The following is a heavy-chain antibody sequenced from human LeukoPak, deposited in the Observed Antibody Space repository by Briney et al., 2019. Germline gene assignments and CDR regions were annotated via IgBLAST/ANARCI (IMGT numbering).Heavy chain of an antibody. CDR3: ASQSSGYYLGWFDP. CDR2: IYYSGST. CDR1: GGSNSSYY. D-gene: IGHD3-22*01. Sequence: SETLSLTCTVSGGSNSSYYWSWIRQPPGKGLEWIGYIYYSGSTNYNPSLKSRVTISVDTSKNQFSLKLSSVTAADTAVYYCASQSSGYYLGWFDPWGQGTLVTVSS. V-gene: IGHV4-59*01. J-gene: IGHJ5*02.